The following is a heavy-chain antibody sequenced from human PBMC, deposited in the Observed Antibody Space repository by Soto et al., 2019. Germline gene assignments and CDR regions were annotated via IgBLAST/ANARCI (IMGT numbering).Heavy chain of an antibody. CDR2: ISGGGDST. D-gene: IGHD2-2*01. CDR1: RFTFSTYA. J-gene: IGHJ6*03. CDR3: VKVDPGIVPAALSNYYYYYYMDV. Sequence: GGSLRLSCAAPRFTFSTYAMSWVRQAPGKGLEWVSVISGGGDSTYYADSVKGRFTISRDNSKNTLYRQMSRLRVEDTAVYYCVKVDPGIVPAALSNYYYYYYMDVWGKGTTVTVSS. V-gene: IGHV3-23*01.